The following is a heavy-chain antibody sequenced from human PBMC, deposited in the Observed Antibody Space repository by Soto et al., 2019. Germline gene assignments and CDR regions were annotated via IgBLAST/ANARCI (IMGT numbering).Heavy chain of an antibody. CDR2: IYYSGST. Sequence: SETLSLTCTVSGGSISSYYWSWIRQPPGKGLEWIGYIYYSGSTNYNPSLKSRVTISVDTSKNQFSLKLSSVTAADTAVYYCARRQTTVVWYYFDYWGQGTLVTVSS. CDR3: ARRQTTVVWYYFDY. D-gene: IGHD4-17*01. V-gene: IGHV4-59*08. CDR1: GGSISSYY. J-gene: IGHJ4*02.